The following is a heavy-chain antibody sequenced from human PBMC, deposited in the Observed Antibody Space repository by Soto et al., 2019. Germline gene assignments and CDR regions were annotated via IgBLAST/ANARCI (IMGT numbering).Heavy chain of an antibody. Sequence: SETLSLTCTFSGCSISSYYWSWIRQPPGKGLEWIGYIYYSGSTNYNPSLKSRVTISVDTSKNQFSLKLSSVTAADTAVYYCARLLWSRGDWFDPWGQGTQVTVS. J-gene: IGHJ5*02. CDR2: IYYSGST. V-gene: IGHV4-59*08. CDR3: ARLLWSRGDWFDP. CDR1: GCSISSYY. D-gene: IGHD3-10*01.